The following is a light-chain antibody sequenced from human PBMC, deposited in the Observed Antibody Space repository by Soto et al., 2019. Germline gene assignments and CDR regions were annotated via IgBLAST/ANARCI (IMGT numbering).Light chain of an antibody. CDR1: QTITTS. CDR3: QQYDSYSLRT. J-gene: IGKJ1*01. V-gene: IGKV1-5*03. Sequence: DIQMTQSPSTLSASVGDRVTITCRASQTITTSLAWYQQKPGKAPKLLIYKASSLESGVPSRFSGSGSGTEFTLTISGLQPDEFATYYCQQYDSYSLRTFGQGTRVEI. CDR2: KAS.